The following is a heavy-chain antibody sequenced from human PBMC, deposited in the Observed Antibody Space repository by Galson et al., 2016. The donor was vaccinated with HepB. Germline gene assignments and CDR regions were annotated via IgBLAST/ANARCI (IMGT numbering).Heavy chain of an antibody. CDR3: ARTGDCSCTSCYRHFDH. CDR2: IAYDGSNA. D-gene: IGHD2-2*01. V-gene: IGHV3-30*04. Sequence: SLRLSCAASGFNFSSHAMHWVRQAPGKGLEWVAIIAYDGSNAYYADSVKGRFTISRDNSKNTLYLQMNSLRAEDTAVYYCARTGDCSCTSCYRHFDHWGQGTLVTVSS. J-gene: IGHJ4*02. CDR1: GFNFSSHA.